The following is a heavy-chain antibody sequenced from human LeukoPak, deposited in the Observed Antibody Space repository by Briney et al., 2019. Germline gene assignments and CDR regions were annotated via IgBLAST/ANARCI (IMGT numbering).Heavy chain of an antibody. D-gene: IGHD3-10*01. V-gene: IGHV4-59*01. CDR3: ARSFTHYYGSGSYPDAFDI. CDR1: GGSISSYY. CDR2: IYYSGST. J-gene: IGHJ3*02. Sequence: SETLSLTCTVSGGSISSYYWSWIRQPPGKGLEWIGYIYYSGSTNYNPSLKSRVTISVDTSKNQFSLKLSSVTAADTAVYYCARSFTHYYGSGSYPDAFDIWGQGTMVTVSS.